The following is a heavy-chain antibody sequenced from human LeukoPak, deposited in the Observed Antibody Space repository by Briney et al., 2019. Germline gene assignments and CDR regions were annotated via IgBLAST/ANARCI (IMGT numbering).Heavy chain of an antibody. J-gene: IGHJ3*02. Sequence: XASGFTFNNYAXXXVRQXPGKGXXXVSAISGDGVSPYCVDSVRGRFTISRDNSKNTLYLQMNSLRVEDTAVYYCARDRGWLDAFDIWGQGTMVTVSS. D-gene: IGHD6-19*01. CDR2: ISGDGVSP. V-gene: IGHV3-23*01. CDR1: GFTFNNYA. CDR3: ARDRGWLDAFDI.